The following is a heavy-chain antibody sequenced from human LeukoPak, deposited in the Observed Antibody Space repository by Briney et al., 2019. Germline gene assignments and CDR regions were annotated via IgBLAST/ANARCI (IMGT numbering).Heavy chain of an antibody. D-gene: IGHD2-2*01. CDR3: ARDKEYCSSSACFKPFGY. V-gene: IGHV1-69*04. J-gene: IGHJ4*02. CDR1: GGTFINHA. Sequence: ASVKVSCKASGGTFINHAFSWVRQAPGQGLEWMGRIIPSLDTANYAQRFQGRVTITADKSTSTAYMELSSLKCDDTAVYYCARDKEYCSSSACFKPFGYWGQGTLVTVSS. CDR2: IIPSLDTA.